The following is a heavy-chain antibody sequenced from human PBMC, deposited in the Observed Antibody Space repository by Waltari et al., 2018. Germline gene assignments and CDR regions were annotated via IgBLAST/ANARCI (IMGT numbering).Heavy chain of an antibody. CDR2: MYYGGST. CDR1: GGSISTYH. V-gene: IGHV4-59*01. CDR3: ARGRYSSGWFDP. D-gene: IGHD6-25*01. J-gene: IGHJ5*02. Sequence: QVQLQESGPGLVKPSETLSLHCTVSGGSISTYHWSWVRQPPGKGLEWIGFMYYGGSTNYNPSLKSRVTISVDTSKNQFSLKLSSVTAADTAVYYCARGRYSSGWFDPWGQGTLVAVSS.